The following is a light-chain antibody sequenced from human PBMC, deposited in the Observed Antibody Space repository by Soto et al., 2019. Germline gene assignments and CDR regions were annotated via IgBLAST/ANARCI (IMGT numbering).Light chain of an antibody. CDR1: QSVSSS. J-gene: IGKJ5*01. CDR3: HHRGNGIT. V-gene: IGKV3-11*01. Sequence: EVVLTQSPATLSFCPWDASTVCGWASQSVSSSLAWYQQKPGQAPRXLIYDASSRATGIPARFSGSGSGTDFTLTISSLEPEDFAVYYCHHRGNGITFGQGTRLEIK. CDR2: DAS.